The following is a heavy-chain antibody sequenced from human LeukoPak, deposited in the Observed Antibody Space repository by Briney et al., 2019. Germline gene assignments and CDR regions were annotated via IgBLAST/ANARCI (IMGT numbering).Heavy chain of an antibody. CDR3: ARGRTRRGENKQQVRSGAFDI. V-gene: IGHV4-59*12. CDR2: IYYSGST. D-gene: IGHD6-13*01. J-gene: IGHJ3*02. CDR1: GGSISSYY. Sequence: SETLSLTCTVSGGSISSYYWSWIRQPPGKGLEWIGYIYYSGSTNYNPSLKSRVTISVDTSKNQFSLKLSSVTAADTAVYYCARGRTRRGENKQQVRSGAFDIWGQGTMVTVSS.